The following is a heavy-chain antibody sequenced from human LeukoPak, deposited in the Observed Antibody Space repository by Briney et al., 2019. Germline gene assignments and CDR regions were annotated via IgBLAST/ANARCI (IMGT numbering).Heavy chain of an antibody. V-gene: IGHV3-30-3*01. CDR2: ISYDGSIK. CDR1: GFTFSDYY. Sequence: GGSLRLSCAASGFTFSDYYMSWIRQAPGKGLEWVAVISYDGSIKYYADSVKGRFTISRDNSKNTLYLQMNSLRAEDTAVYYCARDWTSYSSGWYGTYYYGMDVWGQGTTVTVSS. D-gene: IGHD6-19*01. CDR3: ARDWTSYSSGWYGTYYYGMDV. J-gene: IGHJ6*02.